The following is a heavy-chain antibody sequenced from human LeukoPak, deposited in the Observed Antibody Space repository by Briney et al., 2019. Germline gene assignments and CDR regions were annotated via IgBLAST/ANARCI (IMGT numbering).Heavy chain of an antibody. CDR2: IKQDGSEK. Sequence: GGSLRLSCAASGFTFSSYWMSWVRQAPGKGLEWVANIKQDGSEKYYVDSVKGRFTISRDNAKNSLYLQMNSLRAEDTAVYYCASMGPTGYYYAMDVWGQGTTVTVSS. CDR3: ASMGPTGYYYAMDV. V-gene: IGHV3-7*03. D-gene: IGHD2/OR15-2a*01. J-gene: IGHJ6*02. CDR1: GFTFSSYW.